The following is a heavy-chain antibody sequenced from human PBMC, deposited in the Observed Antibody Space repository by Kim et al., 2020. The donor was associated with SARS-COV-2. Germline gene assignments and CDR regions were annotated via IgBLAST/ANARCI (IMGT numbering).Heavy chain of an antibody. D-gene: IGHD6-13*01. Sequence: ASVKVSCKSSGYTFTSYGISWVRQAPGQGLEWMGWISAYNGNTNYAQKLQGRVTMTTDTSTSTAYMELRSLRSDDTAVYYCARDDSGGIAAAGTRYWGQGTLVTVSS. CDR1: GYTFTSYG. CDR2: ISAYNGNT. J-gene: IGHJ4*02. V-gene: IGHV1-18*01. CDR3: ARDDSGGIAAAGTRY.